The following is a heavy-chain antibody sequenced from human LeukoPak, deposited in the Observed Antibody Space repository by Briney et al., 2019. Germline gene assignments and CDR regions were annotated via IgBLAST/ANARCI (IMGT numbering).Heavy chain of an antibody. CDR3: AKDQGYYDSSGPHDY. CDR1: GFTFSSYG. V-gene: IGHV3-30*18. D-gene: IGHD3-22*01. CDR2: ISYDGSNK. Sequence: PGRSLRLSCAASGFTFSSYGMHWVRQAPGKGLEWVAVISYDGSNKYYADSVKGRFTISRDNSKNMLYLQMNSLRSEDTAVYYCAKDQGYYDSSGPHDYWGQGTLVTVSS. J-gene: IGHJ4*02.